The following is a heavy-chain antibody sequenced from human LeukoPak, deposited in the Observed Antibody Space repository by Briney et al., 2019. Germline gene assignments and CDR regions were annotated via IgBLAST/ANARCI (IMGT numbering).Heavy chain of an antibody. V-gene: IGHV3-23*01. CDR1: GFTFSSYC. CDR2: ISASGGST. D-gene: IGHD3-10*01. Sequence: GGSLRLSCAASGFTFSSYCMSWVRQAPGEGLEWVSGISASGGSTYYAESVKGRITISRDNSKNTLYLQMNSLRSEDTAVYYCAKYYYGSESYYQLDNWGQGTLVTVSS. J-gene: IGHJ4*02. CDR3: AKYYYGSESYYQLDN.